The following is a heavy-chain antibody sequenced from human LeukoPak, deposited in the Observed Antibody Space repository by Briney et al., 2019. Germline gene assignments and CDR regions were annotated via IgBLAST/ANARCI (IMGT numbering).Heavy chain of an antibody. CDR2: ISAYNGNT. Sequence: GASVKVSCKASGYTFTSYGISWVRQALGQGLEWMGWISAYNGNTNYAQKLQGRVTMTTDTSTSTAYMELRSLRSDDTAVYYCARRYYYGSGSSYYYYGMDVWGQGTTVTVSS. J-gene: IGHJ6*02. V-gene: IGHV1-18*01. D-gene: IGHD3-10*01. CDR1: GYTFTSYG. CDR3: ARRYYYGSGSSYYYYGMDV.